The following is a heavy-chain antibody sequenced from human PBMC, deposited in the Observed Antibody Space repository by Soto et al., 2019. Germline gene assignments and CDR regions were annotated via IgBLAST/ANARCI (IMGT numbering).Heavy chain of an antibody. CDR3: AREENCSGGTCYSEYFHR. CDR1: GYTFTSSD. V-gene: IGHV1-8*01. D-gene: IGHD2-15*01. Sequence: ASVKVSCKASGYTFTSSDVYWVRQATGQGLELMGWMNPNTGNTGYAQNFQGRVTMTRDTSTTTIYMELSSLRSDDTAIYYCAREENCSGGTCYSEYFHRWGQGTLVTVSS. CDR2: MNPNTGNT. J-gene: IGHJ1*01.